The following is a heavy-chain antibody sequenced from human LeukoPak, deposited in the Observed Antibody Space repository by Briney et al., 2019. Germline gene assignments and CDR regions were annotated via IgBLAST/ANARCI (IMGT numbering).Heavy chain of an antibody. CDR1: GFTFGDYA. J-gene: IGHJ4*02. CDR3: TREETSGGSY. V-gene: IGHV3-49*04. Sequence: GGSLRLSCTASGFTFGDYAMSWVRQAPGKGLEWVGFIRSKAYGGTTEYAASVKGRFTISRDDSKSIAYLQMNSLKTEDTAVYYCTREETSGGSYWGQGTLVTVSS. CDR2: IRSKAYGGTT. D-gene: IGHD2-15*01.